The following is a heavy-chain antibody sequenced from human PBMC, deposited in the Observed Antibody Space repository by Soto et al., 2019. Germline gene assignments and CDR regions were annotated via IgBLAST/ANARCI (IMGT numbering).Heavy chain of an antibody. CDR2: ISGGGDIT. CDR3: AKSTGYSGHEHLDF. D-gene: IGHD5-12*01. V-gene: IGHV3-23*01. J-gene: IGHJ4*02. Sequence: GVSLRLSCVTSGFNFDYFALGWVRQAPGRGLEWVSSISGGGDITYDADSFKGRFIISRDQSKKTLYLEMNSLRVDDTAEYYCAKSTGYSGHEHLDFWSQGTGVTVSS. CDR1: GFNFDYFA.